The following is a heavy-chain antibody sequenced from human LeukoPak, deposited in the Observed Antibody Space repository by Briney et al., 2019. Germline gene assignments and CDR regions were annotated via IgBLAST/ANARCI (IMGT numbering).Heavy chain of an antibody. CDR2: ISGSSSSI. CDR3: ARGYYYGSGTGPGDY. D-gene: IGHD3-10*01. Sequence: PGGSLRLSCAASGFSFSNYNINWVRQAPGKGLEWISYISGSSSSIYYADSVKGRFTFFRDNAKNSLYLQMNSLRAEDTAVYYCARGYYYGSGTGPGDYWGQGTLVTVSS. CDR1: GFSFSNYN. J-gene: IGHJ4*02. V-gene: IGHV3-48*04.